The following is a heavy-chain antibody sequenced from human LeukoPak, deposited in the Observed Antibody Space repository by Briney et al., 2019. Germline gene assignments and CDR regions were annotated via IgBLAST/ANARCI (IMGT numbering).Heavy chain of an antibody. CDR3: ARGAPRGGSGWYYFDY. CDR1: GGSISNYY. V-gene: IGHV4-59*01. J-gene: IGHJ4*02. Sequence: PSETLSLTCTVSGGSISNYYWSWLRQPPGKGLEWIGNIFYSGSTNYNPSLKSRVTMSLDTSKNHFSLKLSSVTAADTAVYYCARGAPRGGSGWYYFDYWGQGTLVTVSS. D-gene: IGHD6-19*01. CDR2: IFYSGST.